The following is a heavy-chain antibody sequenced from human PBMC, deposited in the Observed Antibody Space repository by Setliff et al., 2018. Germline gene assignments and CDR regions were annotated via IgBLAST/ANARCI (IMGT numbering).Heavy chain of an antibody. CDR1: GDSISSTSYQ. J-gene: IGHJ4*02. D-gene: IGHD3-10*01. CDR3: ARHEFVGGYYGSVTYRHFDY. V-gene: IGHV4-39*01. Sequence: PSETLSLTCTVSGDSISSTSYQWGWVRQPPGKGLEWIGSIYYTGTAYYNPSLKSRVTISVDTSKNQFSLQVTSLAATETALYFCARHEFVGGYYGSVTYRHFDYWGQGILVTVSS. CDR2: IYYTGTA.